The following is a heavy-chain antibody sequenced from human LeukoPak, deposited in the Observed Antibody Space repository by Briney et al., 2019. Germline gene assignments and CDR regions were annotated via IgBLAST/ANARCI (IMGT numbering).Heavy chain of an antibody. D-gene: IGHD2-21*02. J-gene: IGHJ5*02. CDR1: GDSISSTSYY. Sequence: SETLSLTCIVSGDSISSTSYYWAWIRQPPGKGLEWIGMIFYSGSAYYTPSLRGRVTLSVDTSRNQFSLNLISETAADTGVYFCARQQSDTSLFDPWGQGTLVTVSS. CDR3: ARQQSDTSLFDP. V-gene: IGHV4-39*01. CDR2: IFYSGSA.